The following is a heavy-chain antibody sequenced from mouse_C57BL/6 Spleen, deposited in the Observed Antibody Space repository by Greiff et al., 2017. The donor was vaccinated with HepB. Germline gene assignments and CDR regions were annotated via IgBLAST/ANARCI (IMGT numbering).Heavy chain of an antibody. CDR2: IHPNSGST. D-gene: IGHD2-5*01. J-gene: IGHJ2*01. Sequence: VQLQQPGAELVKPGASVKLSCKASGYTFTSYWMHWVKQRPGQGLEWIGMIHPNSGSTNYNEKFKSKATLTVDKSSSTAYMQLSSLTSEDSAVYYCARKGSNFYYFDYWGQGTTLTVSS. CDR3: ARKGSNFYYFDY. V-gene: IGHV1-64*01. CDR1: GYTFTSYW.